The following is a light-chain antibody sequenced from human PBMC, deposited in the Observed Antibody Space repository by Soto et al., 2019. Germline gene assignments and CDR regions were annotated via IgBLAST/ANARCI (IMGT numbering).Light chain of an antibody. J-gene: IGKJ1*01. Sequence: NQMIQSTLALSASAGEKIHITCRASRDVGSDVSWYQQKPGQAPKLVIYAASNLYTGVPSRFSGRRSGTEFTLTISSLQPEDFASYYCLQDYGDSWTFGQGTKVDTK. CDR3: LQDYGDSWT. CDR1: RDVGSD. CDR2: AAS. V-gene: IGKV1-6*01.